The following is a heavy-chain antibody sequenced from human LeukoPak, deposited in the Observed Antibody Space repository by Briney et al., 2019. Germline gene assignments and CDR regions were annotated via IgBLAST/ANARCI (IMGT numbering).Heavy chain of an antibody. CDR1: GYTLTELS. CDR2: FDPEDGET. J-gene: IGHJ5*02. Sequence: ASVKVSCKVSGYTLTELSMHWVRQAPGKGLEWMGGFDPEDGETIYAQKFQGRVTMTEDTSTDTAYMELSSLRSEDTAVYYCARDLREYSAYDQYYFDPWGQGTLVTVSS. D-gene: IGHD5-12*01. V-gene: IGHV1-24*01. CDR3: ARDLREYSAYDQYYFDP.